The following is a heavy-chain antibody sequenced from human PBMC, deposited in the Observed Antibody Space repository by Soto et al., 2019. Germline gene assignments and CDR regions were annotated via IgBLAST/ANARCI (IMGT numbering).Heavy chain of an antibody. CDR1: GFSLSTSGVG. D-gene: IGHD1-1*01. V-gene: IGHV2-5*01. J-gene: IGHJ4*02. CDR2: IYWNDDK. CDR3: ARRYDPYYFDY. Sequence: QITLKESGPTLVKPTQTLTLTCTFSGFSLSTSGVGVGWIRQPPGKALEWLALIYWNDDKRYSPSPKSRLTIPKDTSKNQVVLTMTNMDPVDTATYYCARRYDPYYFDYWGQGTLVTVSS.